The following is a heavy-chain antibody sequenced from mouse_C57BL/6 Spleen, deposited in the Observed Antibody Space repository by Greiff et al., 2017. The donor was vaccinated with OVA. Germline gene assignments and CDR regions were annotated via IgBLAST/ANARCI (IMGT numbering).Heavy chain of an antibody. J-gene: IGHJ3*01. CDR3: TKSQAMDSFAY. CDR2: IDPETGGT. CDR1: GYTFTDYE. V-gene: IGHV1-15*01. Sequence: QVHVKQSGAELVRPGASVTLSCKASGYTFTDYEMHWVKQTPVHGLEWIGAIDPETGGTAYNQKFKGKAILTADKSSNTAYMALRSLTSEDSAVYYCTKSQAMDSFAYWGQGTLVTVSA.